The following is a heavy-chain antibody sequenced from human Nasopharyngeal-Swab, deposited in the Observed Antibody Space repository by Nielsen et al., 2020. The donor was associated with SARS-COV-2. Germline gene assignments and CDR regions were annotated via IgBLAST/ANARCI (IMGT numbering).Heavy chain of an antibody. D-gene: IGHD5-18*01. V-gene: IGHV3-30-3*01. CDR1: GFTFSSYA. CDR3: AREDTAMVTRLDY. J-gene: IGHJ3*01. Sequence: GESLKISCAASGFTFSSYAMHWVRQAPGKGLEWVAVISYDGSNKYYADSVKGRFTISRDNSKNTLYLQMNSLRAEDTAVYYCAREDTAMVTRLDYWGQGTRVTVSS. CDR2: ISYDGSNK.